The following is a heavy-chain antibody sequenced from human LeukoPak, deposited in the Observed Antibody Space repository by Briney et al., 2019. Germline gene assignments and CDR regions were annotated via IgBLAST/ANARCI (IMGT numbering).Heavy chain of an antibody. Sequence: GRSLRLSCAASGFTFSSYAMHWVRQAPGKGLEWVAVISYDGSNKYYADSVKGRFTISRDNSKNTLYLQMNSLRAEDTAVYYCARAAGGDFPWGQGTLVTVSS. D-gene: IGHD2-21*02. J-gene: IGHJ5*02. CDR2: ISYDGSNK. CDR1: GFTFSSYA. CDR3: ARAAGGDFP. V-gene: IGHV3-30-3*01.